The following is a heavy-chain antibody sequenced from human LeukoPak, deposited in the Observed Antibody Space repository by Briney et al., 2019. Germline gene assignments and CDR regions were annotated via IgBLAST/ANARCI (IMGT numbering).Heavy chain of an antibody. Sequence: GGSLRLSCAASGFTLSGYAMSWVRQAPGKGLEWVSAISGSGGSTYYADSVKGRFTISRDNSRNTLYLQMNSLRAEDTAVYYCAGDLWLVSYWGQGTLVTVSS. CDR3: AGDLWLVSY. V-gene: IGHV3-23*01. CDR2: ISGSGGST. D-gene: IGHD6-19*01. CDR1: GFTLSGYA. J-gene: IGHJ4*02.